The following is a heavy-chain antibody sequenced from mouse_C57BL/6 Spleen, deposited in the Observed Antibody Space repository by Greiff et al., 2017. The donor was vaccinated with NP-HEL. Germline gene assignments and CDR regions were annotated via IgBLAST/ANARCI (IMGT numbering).Heavy chain of an antibody. Sequence: QVQLQQSGAELVKPGASVKLSCKASGYTFTEYTIHWVKQRSGQGLEWIGWFYPGSGSIKYNEKFKDKATLNADKSSSTVYMELSRLTSEDSAVYFCARHEALPYGSSSYAMDYWGQGTSVTVSS. CDR3: ARHEALPYGSSSYAMDY. D-gene: IGHD1-1*01. J-gene: IGHJ4*01. CDR2: FYPGSGSI. V-gene: IGHV1-62-2*01. CDR1: GYTFTEYT.